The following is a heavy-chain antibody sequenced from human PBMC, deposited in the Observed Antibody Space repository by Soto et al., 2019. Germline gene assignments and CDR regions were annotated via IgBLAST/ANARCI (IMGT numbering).Heavy chain of an antibody. CDR1: GGSISSSSYY. D-gene: IGHD6-19*01. CDR2: ISYSGST. CDR3: ARLQVAVTQD. J-gene: IGHJ4*02. Sequence: PSETLSLTCTLSGGSISSSSYYWGWIRQPPGKGLEWIGSISYSGSTYYNPSLKSRVTISVDTSKNQFSLKLTSVTAADTAAYYCARLQVAVTQDWGKGTLVTVS. V-gene: IGHV4-39*07.